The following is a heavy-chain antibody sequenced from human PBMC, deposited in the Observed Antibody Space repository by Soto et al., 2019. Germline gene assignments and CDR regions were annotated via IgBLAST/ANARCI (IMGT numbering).Heavy chain of an antibody. Sequence: QVQLVQSGAEVKKTGSSVKVSCKASGGTFSIYGFSWVRQAPGQGPEWIGGIIPILTTPNYAQKFQGRVTIVADESTTTFYMELSSLKFEDTAVYYCATSVGIAPTGEDGMDVWGQGTSFTVAS. CDR1: GGTFSIYG. J-gene: IGHJ6*02. CDR3: ATSVGIAPTGEDGMDV. D-gene: IGHD2-8*02. V-gene: IGHV1-69*01. CDR2: IIPILTTP.